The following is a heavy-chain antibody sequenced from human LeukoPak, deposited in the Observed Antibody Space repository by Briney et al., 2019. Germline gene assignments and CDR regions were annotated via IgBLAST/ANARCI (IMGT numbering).Heavy chain of an antibody. CDR1: GFTFFIYG. CDR3: AREGDDYVWGSYLAPNFDY. J-gene: IGHJ4*02. V-gene: IGHV3-48*01. D-gene: IGHD3-16*02. Sequence: GGSLRLSCAASGFTFFIYGMTWVRQAPGKGLEWVSYISSSSSTIYYADSVKGRFTISRDNAKNSLYLQMNSLRAEDTAVYYCAREGDDYVWGSYLAPNFDYWGQGTLVTVSS. CDR2: ISSSSSTI.